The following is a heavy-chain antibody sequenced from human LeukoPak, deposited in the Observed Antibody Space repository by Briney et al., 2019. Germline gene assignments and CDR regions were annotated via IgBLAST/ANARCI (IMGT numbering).Heavy chain of an antibody. J-gene: IGHJ3*01. D-gene: IGHD6-19*01. CDR2: IDWDDDK. V-gene: IGHV2-70*04. CDR3: ARIGYASAWSGTAFDV. Sequence: SGPTLVNPTQTLTLTCTFSGFSLSSNGMRVAWIRQPPGKALEWLARIDWDDDKYCSTSLKTRLTISKDTSKNQVVLTMTNMDPVDTATYYCARIGYASAWSGTAFDVWGQGTMVTVSS. CDR1: GFSLSSNGMR.